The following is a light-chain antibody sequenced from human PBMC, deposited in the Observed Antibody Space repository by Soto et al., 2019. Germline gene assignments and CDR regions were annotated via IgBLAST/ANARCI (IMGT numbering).Light chain of an antibody. CDR3: QQYYNYPRT. CDR1: QGISSY. V-gene: IGKV1-8*01. CDR2: AAS. J-gene: IGKJ1*01. Sequence: AIRMTQSPSSFSASTGDRVTITCRASQGISSYLAWYQQKLGKAPKLLIYAASTLQSGVPSRFSGSGSGTDFTRTISCLQSEYFATYYCQQYYNYPRTFGQGTKVDIK.